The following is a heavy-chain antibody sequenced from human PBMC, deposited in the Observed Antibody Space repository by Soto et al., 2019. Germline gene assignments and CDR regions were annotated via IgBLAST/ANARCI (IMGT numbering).Heavy chain of an antibody. Sequence: EVQLVESGGGLVQPGGSLKLSCAASGFTFSGSAMHWVRQASGKGLEWVGRIRSKANSYATAYAASVKGRFTISRDDSKNTAYLQMNSLKTEDTAVYYCTRYIAAAGTTPLYNWFDPWGQGTLVTVSS. CDR2: IRSKANSYAT. V-gene: IGHV3-73*01. CDR3: TRYIAAAGTTPLYNWFDP. CDR1: GFTFSGSA. D-gene: IGHD6-13*01. J-gene: IGHJ5*02.